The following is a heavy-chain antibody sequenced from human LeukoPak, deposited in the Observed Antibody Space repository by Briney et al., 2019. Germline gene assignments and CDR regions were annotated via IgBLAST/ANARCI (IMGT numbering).Heavy chain of an antibody. V-gene: IGHV4-59*08. CDR2: IYYSGST. D-gene: IGHD1-7*01. J-gene: IGHJ4*02. Sequence: SETLSLTCTVSGGSISSYYWSWIRQPPGKGLEWIGHIYYSGSTNYNPSLKSRVTISVDTSKNQFSLKLNSVTAADTAVYFCVGHDWRISETTGDYWGQGTLVTVSS. CDR3: VGHDWRISETTGDY. CDR1: GGSISSYY.